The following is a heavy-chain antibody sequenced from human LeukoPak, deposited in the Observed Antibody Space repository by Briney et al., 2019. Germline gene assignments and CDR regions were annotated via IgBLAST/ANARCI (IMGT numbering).Heavy chain of an antibody. D-gene: IGHD2-2*01. V-gene: IGHV3-11*01. CDR3: ARNGGSYIVVVPAAISY. CDR1: GFTFSGYY. Sequence: GGSLRLSCAASGFTFSGYYMSWIRQAPGKGLEWVSYISSSGSTIYYADSVKGRFTISRDNSKNTLYLQMNSLRAEDTAVYYCARNGGSYIVVVPAAISYWGQGTLVTVSS. CDR2: ISSSGSTI. J-gene: IGHJ4*02.